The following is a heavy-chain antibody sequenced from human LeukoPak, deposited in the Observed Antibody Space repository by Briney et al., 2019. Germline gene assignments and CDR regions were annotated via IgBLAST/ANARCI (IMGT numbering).Heavy chain of an antibody. CDR2: MNPNSGNA. J-gene: IGHJ4*02. V-gene: IGHV1-8*01. Sequence: ASVKVSCKASGYTFTSYDINWVRQATGQGLEWMGWMNPNSGNAGYAQKFQGRVTMTRNTSISTAYMELSSLRSEDTAVYYCARAPPSSSYQFDYWGQGTLVTVSS. D-gene: IGHD3-16*02. CDR3: ARAPPSSSYQFDY. CDR1: GYTFTSYD.